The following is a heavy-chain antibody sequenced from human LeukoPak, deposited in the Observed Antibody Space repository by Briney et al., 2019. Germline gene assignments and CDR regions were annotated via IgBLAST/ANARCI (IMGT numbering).Heavy chain of an antibody. Sequence: PGGSLRLSCATSGFTFSNYGMHWIRQAPGKGLEWVAFIRYDESDKYYADSVKGRFTISRDNSKNTLYLQMNSLRAEDTAVYYCARDGFMRDYGDYGDYWGQGTLVTVSS. J-gene: IGHJ4*02. CDR2: IRYDESDK. CDR3: ARDGFMRDYGDYGDY. CDR1: GFTFSNYG. D-gene: IGHD4-17*01. V-gene: IGHV3-30*02.